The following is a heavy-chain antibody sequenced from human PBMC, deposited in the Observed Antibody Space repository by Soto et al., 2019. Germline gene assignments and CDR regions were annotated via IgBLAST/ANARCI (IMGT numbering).Heavy chain of an antibody. Sequence: HPGGSLRLSCAASGFTVSSNYMSWVRQAPGKGLKWVSVIYSGGSTYYADSVKGRITISRDNSKNTLYLQMNSLRAEDTAVYYCARGDYYDSTETDYWGQGTLVTVSS. J-gene: IGHJ4*02. V-gene: IGHV3-53*01. CDR3: ARGDYYDSTETDY. CDR1: GFTVSSNY. D-gene: IGHD3-22*01. CDR2: IYSGGST.